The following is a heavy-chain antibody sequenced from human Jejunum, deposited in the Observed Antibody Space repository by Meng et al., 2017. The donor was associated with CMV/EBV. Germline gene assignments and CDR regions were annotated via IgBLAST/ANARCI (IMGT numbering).Heavy chain of an antibody. D-gene: IGHD3-16*01. V-gene: IGHV3-23*01. J-gene: IGHJ3*01. CDR2: ISADGVST. CDR3: AKIMRGSYARGAFDV. CDR1: GFSFSDYS. Sequence: GFSFSDYSMHWVRQGTGKGLEWVSSISADGVSTYYRDSVRGRFTISRDNSRDTLHLQMDDLGPEDTAIYVCAKIMRGSYARGAFDVWGQGSVVTVSS.